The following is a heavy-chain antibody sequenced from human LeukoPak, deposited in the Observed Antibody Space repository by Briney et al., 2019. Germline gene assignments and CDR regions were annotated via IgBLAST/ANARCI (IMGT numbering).Heavy chain of an antibody. CDR2: IYYSGST. CDR1: GGSISSSSYY. V-gene: IGHV4-39*01. Sequence: SETLCLTCTVSGGSISSSSYYWGWIRQPPGKGLEWIGSIYYSGSTYYNPSLKSRVTISVDTSKNQFSLKLSSVTAADTAVYYCARQTFPGRVYFDYWGQGTLVSVSS. J-gene: IGHJ4*02. CDR3: ARQTFPGRVYFDY.